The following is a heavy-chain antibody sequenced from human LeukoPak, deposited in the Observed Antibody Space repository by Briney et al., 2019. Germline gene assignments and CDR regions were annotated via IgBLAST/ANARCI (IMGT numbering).Heavy chain of an antibody. D-gene: IGHD3-10*01. CDR3: ARGPAMVRGVIITWWFDP. CDR1: GYTFTRYD. V-gene: IGHV1-8*01. J-gene: IGHJ5*02. Sequence: GASVKVSCKASGYTFTRYDINWVRQATGQGREWMGWMNPNSGNTGYAQKFQGRVTMTRNTSISTAYMELSSLRSEDTAVYYCARGPAMVRGVIITWWFDPWGQGTLVTVSS. CDR2: MNPNSGNT.